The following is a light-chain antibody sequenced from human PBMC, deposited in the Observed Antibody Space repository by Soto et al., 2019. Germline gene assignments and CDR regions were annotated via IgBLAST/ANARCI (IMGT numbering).Light chain of an antibody. CDR1: HSLVASDGNTY. V-gene: IGKV2-30*01. CDR2: QVS. J-gene: IGKJ4*01. CDR3: MQNINWPLT. Sequence: DVVMPLSPLSPPSILGQAASISCRSGHSLVASDGNTYLNWLQQRPGQSPRRLIYQVSNRESGVPDRFSGRGSGTDFTLKISRVEADDVGVYYCMQNINWPLTFGGGTKVEIK.